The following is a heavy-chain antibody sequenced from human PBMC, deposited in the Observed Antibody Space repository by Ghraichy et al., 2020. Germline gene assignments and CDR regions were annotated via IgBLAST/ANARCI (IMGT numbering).Heavy chain of an antibody. V-gene: IGHV4-39*07. CDR3: ARAEQWLTYYYYGMDV. Sequence: SETLSLTCTVSGGSISSSSYYWGWIRQPPGKGLEWIGSIYYSGSTYYNPSLKSRVTISVDTSKNQFSLKLSSVTAADTAVYYCARAEQWLTYYYYGMDVWGQGTTVTVSS. D-gene: IGHD6-19*01. J-gene: IGHJ6*02. CDR1: GGSISSSSYY. CDR2: IYYSGST.